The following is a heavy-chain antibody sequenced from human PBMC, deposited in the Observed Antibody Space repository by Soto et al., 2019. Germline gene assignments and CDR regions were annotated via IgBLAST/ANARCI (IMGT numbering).Heavy chain of an antibody. CDR3: ARAFISTYAPRNYYYGMDV. D-gene: IGHD2-2*01. CDR1: GYTFTSYA. CDR2: INAGNGNT. Sequence: ASVKVSCKASGYTFTSYAMHWVRQAPGQRLEWMGWINAGNGNTKYSQKFQGRVTITRDTSASTAYMELSSLRSEDTAVYYCARAFISTYAPRNYYYGMDVWGQGTTVTVSS. V-gene: IGHV1-3*01. J-gene: IGHJ6*02.